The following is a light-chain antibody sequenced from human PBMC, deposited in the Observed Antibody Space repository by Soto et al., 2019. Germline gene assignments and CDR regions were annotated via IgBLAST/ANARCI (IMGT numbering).Light chain of an antibody. CDR2: DVT. CDR3: SSYTTSSTLI. Sequence: QSALTQPASVSGSPGQSITIYCTGTNSDVGRYKLVSWYQQHPGKAPKLMIFDVTNRPSGVSNRFSGSKSGNTASLTISGLQAEDEADYYCSSYTTSSTLIFGGGTKLTVL. CDR1: NSDVGRYKL. J-gene: IGLJ2*01. V-gene: IGLV2-14*03.